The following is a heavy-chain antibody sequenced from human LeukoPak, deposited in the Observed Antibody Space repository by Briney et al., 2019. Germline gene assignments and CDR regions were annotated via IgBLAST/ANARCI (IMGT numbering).Heavy chain of an antibody. J-gene: IGHJ4*02. V-gene: IGHV3-48*01. CDR3: VRDNPRCCGVVPANIDDF. CDR2: ISRDSDIK. D-gene: IGHD2-21*02. CDR1: GFIFGRDS. Sequence: GSLRLSCAASGFIFGRDSMHWVRQAPGRGLEWVSYISRDSDIKYYADSVRGRFHISRDNARNSLYLQMNSLRADDTAMYYCVRDNPRCCGVVPANIDDFWGQGTLVTVSS.